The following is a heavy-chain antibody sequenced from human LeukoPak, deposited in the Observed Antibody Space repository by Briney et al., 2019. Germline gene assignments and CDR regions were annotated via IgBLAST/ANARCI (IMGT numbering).Heavy chain of an antibody. V-gene: IGHV3-53*01. J-gene: IGHJ4*02. Sequence: GGSLRLSCAASGFTVSSNYMSWVRQAPGKGLEWVSVIYSGGSTYYADSVKGRFTISRDNSKNTLYLQMNSLRAEDTAVYYCAKDRTSKFLITFGGVIIDYWGQGTLVTVSS. CDR3: AKDRTSKFLITFGGVIIDY. CDR2: IYSGGST. CDR1: GFTVSSNY. D-gene: IGHD3-16*02.